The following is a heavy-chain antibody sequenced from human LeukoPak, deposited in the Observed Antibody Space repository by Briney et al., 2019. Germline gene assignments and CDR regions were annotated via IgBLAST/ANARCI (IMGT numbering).Heavy chain of an antibody. CDR2: ISGSGGST. D-gene: IGHD3-16*02. CDR3: AKVTLTYCDYVWGSYRSDAFDI. J-gene: IGHJ3*02. V-gene: IGHV3-23*01. CDR1: GFTFSSYA. Sequence: GGSLRLSCGAPGFTFSSYAMSWVRQAPGKGLEWVSAISGSGGSTYYADSVKGRFTISRDNSKNTLYLQMNSLRAEDTAVYYCAKVTLTYCDYVWGSYRSDAFDIWGQGTMVTVSS.